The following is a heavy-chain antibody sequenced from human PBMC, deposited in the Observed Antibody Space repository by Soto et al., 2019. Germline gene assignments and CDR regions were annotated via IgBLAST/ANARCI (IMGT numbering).Heavy chain of an antibody. J-gene: IGHJ4*02. Sequence: PGGSLRLSCVDRNFDLKHYAMAWVGQDPGKALEWMSALTETGGSTYYEASVKGRFRISRDNSLNTLYLQMDRLRVDDTAVYYCARIKGSITFYHLDDWGQGTLVTVSS. CDR1: NFDLKHYA. CDR3: ARIKGSITFYHLDD. V-gene: IGHV3-23*01. CDR2: LTETGGST. D-gene: IGHD3-3*02.